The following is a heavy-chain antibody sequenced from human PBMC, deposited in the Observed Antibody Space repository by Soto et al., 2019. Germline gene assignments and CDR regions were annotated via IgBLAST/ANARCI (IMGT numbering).Heavy chain of an antibody. D-gene: IGHD4-17*01. CDR2: ISDNGGTT. CDR3: ARGPSTVATWLDY. V-gene: IGHV3-64*02. J-gene: IGHJ4*02. CDR1: GFTFSNYA. Sequence: EVQLVESGEGLVQPGGSLRLSCAASGFTFSNYAMHWVRLAPGKGLEYVSAISDNGGTTYYADSVKGRFTISRDNSKKTRYIQMGSLRAEDLAVYYCARGPSTVATWLDYWGQGTLVTVSS.